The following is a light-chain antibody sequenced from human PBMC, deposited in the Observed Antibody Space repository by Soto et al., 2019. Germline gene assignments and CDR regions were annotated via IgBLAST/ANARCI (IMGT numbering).Light chain of an antibody. CDR2: TAS. CDR1: QSLSSW. CDR3: QQYKT. Sequence: DIQMTQSPYTLSASVGDRVTITCRASQSLSSWLAWYQQKPGKAPNLLIYTASSLESGVPSRFSGSGSGAEFTLTISSLQPEDFATYYCQQYKTFGQGTKVEIK. J-gene: IGKJ1*01. V-gene: IGKV1-5*03.